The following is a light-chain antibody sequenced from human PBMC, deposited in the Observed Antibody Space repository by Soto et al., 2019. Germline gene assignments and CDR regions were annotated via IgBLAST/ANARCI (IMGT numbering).Light chain of an antibody. J-gene: IGKJ1*01. CDR1: QSILYSSNNKNH. Sequence: IVMTQSPDSLAVSLGERATINCKSSQSILYSSNNKNHLTWYQQKAGQPPKLLIYWASTRESGVPDRFSGSGSGTDFTLTISSLQAEDVAVYYCQQYYTSPWTFGQGTKVDIK. V-gene: IGKV4-1*01. CDR3: QQYYTSPWT. CDR2: WAS.